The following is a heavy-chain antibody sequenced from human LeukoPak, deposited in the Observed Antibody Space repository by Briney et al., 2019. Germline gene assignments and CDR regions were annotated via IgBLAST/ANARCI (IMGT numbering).Heavy chain of an antibody. J-gene: IGHJ4*02. CDR1: GGSISSGGYY. CDR3: AGGEDYYDSSGYISDLGY. V-gene: IGHV4-31*03. Sequence: SETLSLTCTVSGGSISSGGYYWSWIRQHPGKGLEWIGYIYYSGSTYYNPSIESRVTISVDTSKYPFSLKLSSVTAADTVVYYCAGGEDYYDSSGYISDLGYWGQGTLVTVSS. CDR2: IYYSGST. D-gene: IGHD3-22*01.